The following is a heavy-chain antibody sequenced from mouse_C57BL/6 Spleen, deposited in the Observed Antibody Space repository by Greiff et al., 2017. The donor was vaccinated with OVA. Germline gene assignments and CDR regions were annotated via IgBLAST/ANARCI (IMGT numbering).Heavy chain of an antibody. J-gene: IGHJ3*01. D-gene: IGHD2-4*01. CDR2: IDPGDGST. CDR1: GYTFTSYD. Sequence: QVQLQQSGPELVKPGASVKLSCKASGYTFTSYDIHWVKQRPGQGLEWIGWIDPGDGSTKYNEKVKGRATLTVDTSSSTAYMELHSLTSEDTAVYFCARETMNPFAYWGQGALVTVSA. V-gene: IGHV1-85*01. CDR3: ARETMNPFAY.